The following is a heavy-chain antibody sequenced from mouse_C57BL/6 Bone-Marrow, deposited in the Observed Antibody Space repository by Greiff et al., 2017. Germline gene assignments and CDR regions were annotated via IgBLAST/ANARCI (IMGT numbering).Heavy chain of an antibody. D-gene: IGHD2-3*01. J-gene: IGHJ4*01. Sequence: VKLQESDAELVKPGASVKISCKVSGYTFTDHTIHWMKQRPEQGLEWIGYIYPRDGSTKYNEKFKGKATLTADKSSSTAYMQLNSLTSEDSAVYFCARPIYDGYYRYAMDYWGQGTSVTVSS. V-gene: IGHV1-78*01. CDR1: GYTFTDHT. CDR3: ARPIYDGYYRYAMDY. CDR2: IYPRDGST.